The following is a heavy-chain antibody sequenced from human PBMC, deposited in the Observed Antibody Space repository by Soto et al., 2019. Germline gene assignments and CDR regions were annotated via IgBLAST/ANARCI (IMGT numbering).Heavy chain of an antibody. V-gene: IGHV3-7*03. CDR3: VRELGMRY. J-gene: IGHJ4*02. CDR1: GFTFSSYW. D-gene: IGHD7-27*01. Sequence: GGSLRLSCAASGFTFSSYWMTWVRQAPGKGLEWVASIKQDGGQKSYVDSVKGRFTIARDNAESSLYLQLSSLRVDDSAMYYCVRELGMRYWGQGTLVTVS. CDR2: IKQDGGQK.